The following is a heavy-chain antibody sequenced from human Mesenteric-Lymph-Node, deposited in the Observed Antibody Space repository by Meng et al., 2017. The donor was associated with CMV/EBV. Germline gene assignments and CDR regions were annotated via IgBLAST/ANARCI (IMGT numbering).Heavy chain of an antibody. J-gene: IGHJ4*02. D-gene: IGHD3-9*01. V-gene: IGHV4-34*01. CDR3: ARGSSYDILTGYFDY. CDR2: INHSGST. Sequence: QVQLPQVGAGLFKASGPLSVTCAVYGGSFSGYYWNWIRQSPEKGLEWIGEINHSGSTTYNPSFTSRIIISVDTSTNQISLNMSSVTAADTAVYYCARGSSYDILTGYFDYWGQGALVTVSS. CDR1: GGSFSGYY.